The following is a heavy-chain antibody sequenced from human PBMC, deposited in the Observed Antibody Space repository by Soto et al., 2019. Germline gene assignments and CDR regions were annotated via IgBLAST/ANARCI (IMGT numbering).Heavy chain of an antibody. CDR2: IKQDGSEK. CDR3: ASIDVDTAMVNYGMDV. V-gene: IGHV3-7*03. J-gene: IGHJ6*02. D-gene: IGHD5-18*01. CDR1: GFTFSSYW. Sequence: EVQLVESGGGLVQPGGSLRLSCAASGFTFSSYWMSWVRQAPGKGLEWVANIKQDGSEKYYVDSVKGRFTISRDNAKNSLYLQMNSLRAEDTAVYYCASIDVDTAMVNYGMDVWGQGTTVTVSS.